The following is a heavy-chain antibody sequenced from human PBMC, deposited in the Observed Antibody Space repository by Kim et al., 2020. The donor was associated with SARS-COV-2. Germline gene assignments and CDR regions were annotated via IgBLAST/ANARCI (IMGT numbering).Heavy chain of an antibody. D-gene: IGHD3-10*01. CDR1: GGTFSSYA. V-gene: IGHV1-69*13. CDR2: IIPIFGTA. CDR3: AGTIYGSGSYYSLRIWVGWFDP. J-gene: IGHJ5*02. Sequence: SVKVSCKASGGTFSSYAISWVRQAPGQGLEWMGGIIPIFGTANYAQKFQGRVTITADESTSTAYMELSSLRSEDTAVYYCAGTIYGSGSYYSLRIWVGWFDPWGQGTLVTVSS.